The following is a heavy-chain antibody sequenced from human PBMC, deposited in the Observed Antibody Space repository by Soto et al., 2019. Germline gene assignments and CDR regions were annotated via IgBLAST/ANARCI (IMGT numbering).Heavy chain of an antibody. V-gene: IGHV1-69*06. Sequence: ASVKVSCKASGGTFSSYAISWVRQAPGQGLEWMGGIIPIFGTANYAQKFQGRVTITADKSTSTAYMELSSLRSEDTAVYYCAARSRRMIVVVSPFDYWGQGTLVTVSS. CDR2: IIPIFGTA. CDR1: GGTFSSYA. D-gene: IGHD3-22*01. CDR3: AARSRRMIVVVSPFDY. J-gene: IGHJ4*02.